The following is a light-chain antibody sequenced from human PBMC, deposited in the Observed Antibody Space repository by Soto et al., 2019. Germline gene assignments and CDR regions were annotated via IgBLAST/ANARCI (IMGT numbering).Light chain of an antibody. Sequence: DIQMPQSPSTLSASVGDRVTITCRASQSISSWLAWYQQKPGKAPKLLIYKASSLESGVPSRFSGRGSGTEFTLTISSLQPDDFATYYCQQYNSFRTFGQGTKVEIK. CDR1: QSISSW. CDR3: QQYNSFRT. V-gene: IGKV1-5*03. CDR2: KAS. J-gene: IGKJ1*01.